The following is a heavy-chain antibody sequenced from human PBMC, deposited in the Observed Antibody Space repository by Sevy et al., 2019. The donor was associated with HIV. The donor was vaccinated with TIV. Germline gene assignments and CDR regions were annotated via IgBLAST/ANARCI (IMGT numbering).Heavy chain of an antibody. Sequence: GGSLRLSCAASGFTFSSYWMSWVRQAPGKGLEWVANIKQDGSEKYYVDSVKGRFTISRDNAKNSLYLQMNSLRAEDTAVYYCARERGISFIVGATTGAFDIWGQGTMLTVSS. CDR1: GFTFSSYW. CDR3: ARERGISFIVGATTGAFDI. J-gene: IGHJ3*02. V-gene: IGHV3-7*01. D-gene: IGHD1-26*01. CDR2: IKQDGSEK.